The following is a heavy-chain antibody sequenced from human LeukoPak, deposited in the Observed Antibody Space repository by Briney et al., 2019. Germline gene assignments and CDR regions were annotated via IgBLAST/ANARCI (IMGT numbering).Heavy chain of an antibody. CDR2: IYYSGST. CDR3: ARHGGGVFDR. CDR1: GGSISTYY. V-gene: IGHV4-59*08. D-gene: IGHD3-16*01. J-gene: IGHJ5*02. Sequence: SETLSLTCTLSGGSISTYYWSWIRQPPGKELEWGGYIYYSGSTSYNPSLMSRVTISLDTSKNQFSLNLSSVTAADTAVYCCARHGGGVFDRWGQGTLVAVSS.